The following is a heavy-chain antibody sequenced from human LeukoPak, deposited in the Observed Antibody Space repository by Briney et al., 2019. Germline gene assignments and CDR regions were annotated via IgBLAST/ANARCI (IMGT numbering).Heavy chain of an antibody. Sequence: TGGSLRLSCAASGFTFSSYAMSWVRQAPGKGLEWVSAISGSGGSTYYADSVKGRFTISRDNSKNTLYLQMNSLRAEDTAVYYCAKDARNYDFWSRTNAVDYWGQGTLVTGSS. V-gene: IGHV3-23*01. CDR1: GFTFSSYA. CDR3: AKDARNYDFWSRTNAVDY. J-gene: IGHJ4*02. D-gene: IGHD3-3*01. CDR2: ISGSGGST.